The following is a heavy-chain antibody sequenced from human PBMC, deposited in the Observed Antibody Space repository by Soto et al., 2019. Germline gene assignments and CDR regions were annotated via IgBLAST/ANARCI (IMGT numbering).Heavy chain of an antibody. CDR2: IKQDGSEK. Sequence: GGSLRLSCAAPGFTFSSYWMSWVRQAPGKGLEWVANIKQDGSEKYYVDSVKGRFTMSRDNAKNLLYLQMNSLRAEDTAVYYCARESLGIAAFDIWGQGTMVTVSS. CDR3: ARESLGIAAFDI. D-gene: IGHD2-21*01. J-gene: IGHJ3*02. V-gene: IGHV3-7*03. CDR1: GFTFSSYW.